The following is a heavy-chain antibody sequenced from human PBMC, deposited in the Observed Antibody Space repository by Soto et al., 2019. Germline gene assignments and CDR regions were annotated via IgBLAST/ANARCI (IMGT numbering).Heavy chain of an antibody. CDR3: ARAAAAGTFIFDY. D-gene: IGHD6-13*01. CDR2: IYYSGST. CDR1: GGSISSYY. Sequence: PSETLSLTCTVSGGSISSYYWSWIRQPPGKGLEWIGYIYYSGSTNYNPSIKSRVTITVDTSKNQYSLKLSSVTAADTAVYYCARAAAAGTFIFDYWGQGTLVTVSS. J-gene: IGHJ4*02. V-gene: IGHV4-59*12.